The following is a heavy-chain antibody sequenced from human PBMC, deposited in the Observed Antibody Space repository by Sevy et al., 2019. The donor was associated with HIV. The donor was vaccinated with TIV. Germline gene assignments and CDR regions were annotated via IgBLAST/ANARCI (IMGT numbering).Heavy chain of an antibody. V-gene: IGHV4-34*01. CDR3: ARARREIVVVPAAVFDY. D-gene: IGHD2-2*01. Sequence: SETLSLTCAVYGGSFRGYYWSWIRQPPGKGLEWIGEINHSGSTNYNPSLKSRGTISVDTSQNQFSLELSSVTAADTAVYYGARARREIVVVPAAVFDYWGQGTLVNVSS. CDR2: INHSGST. CDR1: GGSFRGYY. J-gene: IGHJ4*02.